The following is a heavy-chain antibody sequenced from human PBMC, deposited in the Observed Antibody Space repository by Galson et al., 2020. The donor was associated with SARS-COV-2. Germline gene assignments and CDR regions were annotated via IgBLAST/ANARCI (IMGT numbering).Heavy chain of an antibody. V-gene: IGHV3-30*04. J-gene: IGHJ6*02. CDR2: ISYDGSNK. Sequence: GGSLRLSCAASGFTFSSYAMHWVRQAPGKGLEWVAVISYDGSNKYYADSVKGRFTISRDNSKNTLYLQMNSLRAEDTAVYYCARRAAAGTPYYYYYGMDVWGQGTTVTVSS. CDR3: ARRAAAGTPYYYYYGMDV. D-gene: IGHD6-13*01. CDR1: GFTFSSYA.